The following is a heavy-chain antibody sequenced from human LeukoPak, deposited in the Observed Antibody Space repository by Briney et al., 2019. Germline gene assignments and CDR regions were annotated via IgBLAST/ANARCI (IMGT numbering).Heavy chain of an antibody. CDR1: GFTFSSSA. D-gene: IGHD2-2*01. Sequence: QTGGSLRLSCAASGFTFSSSAMSWVRQVPGKGLEWVSGISASGGSTYYADSVRGRFTISRDNSKNTLYVQMNSLRDEDTAVYYCAKRSCSSTSCYAGYYYGMDVWGQGTTVTVSS. J-gene: IGHJ6*02. CDR3: AKRSCSSTSCYAGYYYGMDV. V-gene: IGHV3-23*01. CDR2: ISASGGST.